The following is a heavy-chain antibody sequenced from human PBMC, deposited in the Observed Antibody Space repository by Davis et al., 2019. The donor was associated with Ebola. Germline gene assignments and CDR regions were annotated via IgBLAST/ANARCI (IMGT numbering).Heavy chain of an antibody. CDR3: ARGYIWGSYRYTFDY. V-gene: IGHV1-18*01. CDR2: ISAYNGNT. Sequence: ASVKVSCKASGYTFTSYGISWVRQAPGQGLEWMGWISAYNGNTNYAQKLQGRVTMTTDTSTSTAYMELRSLRSDDTAVYYCARGYIWGSYRYTFDYWGQGTLVTVSS. D-gene: IGHD3-16*02. J-gene: IGHJ4*02. CDR1: GYTFTSYG.